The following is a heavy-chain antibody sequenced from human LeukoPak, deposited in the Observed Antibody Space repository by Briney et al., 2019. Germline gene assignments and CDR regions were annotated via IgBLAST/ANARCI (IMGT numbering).Heavy chain of an antibody. CDR3: ARDPTGEWLMRYYFDY. Sequence: ASVKVSCKASGYTFTSYYMRWVRQAPGQGLEWMGIINPSGGSTSYAQKFQGRVTMTRDTSTSTVYMELSSLRSEDTAVYYCARDPTGEWLMRYYFDYWGQGTLVTVSS. CDR2: INPSGGST. CDR1: GYTFTSYY. V-gene: IGHV1-46*01. J-gene: IGHJ4*02. D-gene: IGHD3-3*01.